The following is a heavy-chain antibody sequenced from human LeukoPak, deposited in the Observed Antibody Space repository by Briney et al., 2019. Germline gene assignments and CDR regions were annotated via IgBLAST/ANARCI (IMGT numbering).Heavy chain of an antibody. D-gene: IGHD4-17*01. CDR3: ARDRDGDGGNWFDP. Sequence: GGSLRLSCAASGFTFNNYAMNWVRQAPGKGLEWVSSVSGSGDNTYYADSVKGRFTISRDNSKNTLYLQMNSLRADDTAAYYCARDRDGDGGNWFDPWGQGTLVTVSS. V-gene: IGHV3-23*01. CDR1: GFTFNNYA. J-gene: IGHJ5*02. CDR2: VSGSGDNT.